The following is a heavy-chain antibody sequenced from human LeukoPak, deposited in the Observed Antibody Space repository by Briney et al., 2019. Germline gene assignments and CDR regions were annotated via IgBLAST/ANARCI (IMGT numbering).Heavy chain of an antibody. CDR1: GFSLSTSGMR. D-gene: IGHD2-21*02. CDR3: ARTPYCGGDCYVDY. J-gene: IGHJ4*02. Sequence: SGPALVKPTQTLTLTCTFSGFSLSTSGMRVSWIRQPPGKALEWPARIDWGDDKFYSTSLKTRLTISKDTSKNQVVLTMTNMDPVDTATYYCARTPYCGGDCYVDYWGQGTLVTVSS. V-gene: IGHV2-70*04. CDR2: IDWGDDK.